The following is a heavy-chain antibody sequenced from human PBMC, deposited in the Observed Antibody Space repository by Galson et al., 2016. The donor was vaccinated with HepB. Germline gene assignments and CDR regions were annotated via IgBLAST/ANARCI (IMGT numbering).Heavy chain of an antibody. Sequence: SLRLSCAASGFTLSRYWVHWVRQPPGKGLEWIGEIFHSGTTNYNPSLKSRLTISLDKSMNHLSLRLGSVTAADTAVYYCARGATYYISDYWGQGILVTVSS. D-gene: IGHD1-26*01. J-gene: IGHJ4*02. V-gene: IGHV4-4*02. CDR1: GFTLSRYW. CDR2: IFHSGTT. CDR3: ARGATYYISDY.